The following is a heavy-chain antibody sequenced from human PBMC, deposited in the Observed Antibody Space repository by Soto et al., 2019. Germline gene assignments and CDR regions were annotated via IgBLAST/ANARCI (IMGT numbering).Heavy chain of an antibody. CDR1: GFTFSSYG. Sequence: GGSLRLSCAASGFTFSSYGMHWVRQAPGKGLEWVAVISYDGSNKYYADSVKGRFTISRDNSKNMLFLQMNSLRAEDTAVYYCSKTTTARIAVAPRGLFDYWGQGTLVTVSS. D-gene: IGHD6-19*01. J-gene: IGHJ4*02. CDR2: ISYDGSNK. V-gene: IGHV3-30*18. CDR3: SKTTTARIAVAPRGLFDY.